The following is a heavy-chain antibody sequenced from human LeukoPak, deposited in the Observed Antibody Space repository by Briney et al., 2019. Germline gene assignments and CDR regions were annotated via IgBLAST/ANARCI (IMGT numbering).Heavy chain of an antibody. Sequence: GGSLRLSCTASGFTFSGYSMNWVRQAPGKGLEWVSAISNSGDNTFYAGSVKGRFTISRDNSKNTLYLQMNSLRAEDTAVYYCAKGMFVFGTTFFYFDYWGQGTLVTVSS. D-gene: IGHD2/OR15-2a*01. V-gene: IGHV3-23*01. J-gene: IGHJ4*02. CDR2: ISNSGDNT. CDR1: GFTFSGYS. CDR3: AKGMFVFGTTFFYFDY.